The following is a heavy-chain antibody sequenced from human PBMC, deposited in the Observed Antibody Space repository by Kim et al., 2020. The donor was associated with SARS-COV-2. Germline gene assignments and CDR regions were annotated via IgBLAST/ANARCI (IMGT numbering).Heavy chain of an antibody. CDR1: GYTFTSFY. D-gene: IGHD3-22*01. Sequence: ASVKVSCKASGYTFTSFYMHWVRQAPGQGLEWMGIINPSGGSTSYAQKFQGRVTMTRDTSTSTVCMELSSLRSEDTAVYYCARVEKYYYDSSGPSDAFDIWGQGTMVTVSS. V-gene: IGHV1-46*01. CDR2: INPSGGST. CDR3: ARVEKYYYDSSGPSDAFDI. J-gene: IGHJ3*02.